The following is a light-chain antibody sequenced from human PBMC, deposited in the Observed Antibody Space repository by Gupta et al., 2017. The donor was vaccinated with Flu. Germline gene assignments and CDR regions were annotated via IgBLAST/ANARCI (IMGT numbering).Light chain of an antibody. Sequence: DIQLTQSPSSLSASVGDRVTITCRVSQGISSYLNWYRQKPGKVPKLLIYSASNLQSGVPSRFRCHWSGTDFPLPISHLQPEDFSNLYCPRPYNAPPLAFGQGTHVEIK. CDR1: QGISSY. V-gene: IGKV1-37*01. CDR2: SAS. CDR3: PRPYNAPPLA. J-gene: IGKJ1*01.